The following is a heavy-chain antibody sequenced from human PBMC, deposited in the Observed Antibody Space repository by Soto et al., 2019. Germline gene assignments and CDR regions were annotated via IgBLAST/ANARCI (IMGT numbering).Heavy chain of an antibody. Sequence: SAALSLTCPVSGSSISSSPYYWVWIRQAPAQGLEWVGSIFYTGNTYYNPSLKSRLTISVDTSKNQFSLRLSSVTAADTAVYYCARRVGFYYGSGSAYYGLDVWGQGTTVT. CDR3: ARRVGFYYGSGSAYYGLDV. CDR2: IFYTGNT. V-gene: IGHV4-39*01. D-gene: IGHD3-10*01. CDR1: GSSISSSPYY. J-gene: IGHJ6*02.